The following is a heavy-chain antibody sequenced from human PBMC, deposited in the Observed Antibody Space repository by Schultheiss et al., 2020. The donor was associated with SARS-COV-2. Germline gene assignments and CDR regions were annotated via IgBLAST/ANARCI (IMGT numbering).Heavy chain of an antibody. CDR2: ISSSSSYI. J-gene: IGHJ6*02. CDR3: ARDPPRSSGTQGYYGMDV. D-gene: IGHD6-19*01. CDR1: GFTFSSYS. V-gene: IGHV3-21*01. Sequence: GSLKISCAASGFTFSSYSMNWVRQAPGKGLEWVSSISSSSSYIYYVDSVKGRFTISRDNAKNSLYLQMNSLRAEDTAVYYCARDPPRSSGTQGYYGMDVWGQGTTVTVSS.